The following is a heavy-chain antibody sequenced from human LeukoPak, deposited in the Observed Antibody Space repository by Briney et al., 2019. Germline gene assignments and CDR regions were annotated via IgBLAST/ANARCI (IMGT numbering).Heavy chain of an antibody. CDR1: GGSFSGYY. J-gene: IGHJ3*02. CDR2: INHSGST. CDR3: SRGSKIAARPSAFDI. V-gene: IGHV4-34*01. Sequence: PSETLTLTCAVYGGSFSGYYWSWIRQPPGKWLEWIGEINHSGSTNYNPSLKSRVTMSVDTSKNQFSLKLSSVTAADTAVYYCSRGSKIAARPSAFDIWGLGTMVTVSS. D-gene: IGHD6-6*01.